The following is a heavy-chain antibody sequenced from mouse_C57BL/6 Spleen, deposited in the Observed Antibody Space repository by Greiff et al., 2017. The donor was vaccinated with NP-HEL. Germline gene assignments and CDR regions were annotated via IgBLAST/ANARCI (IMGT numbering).Heavy chain of an antibody. J-gene: IGHJ4*01. CDR1: GYAFSSSW. CDR3: ARTPTVPGYAMDY. CDR2: IYPGDGDT. V-gene: IGHV1-82*01. D-gene: IGHD1-1*01. Sequence: QVQLQQSGPELVKPGASVKISCKASGYAFSSSWMNWVKQRPGKGLEWIGRIYPGDGDTNYNGKFKGKATLTADKSSSTAYMQLSSLTSEDSAVYFCARTPTVPGYAMDYWGQGTSVTVSS.